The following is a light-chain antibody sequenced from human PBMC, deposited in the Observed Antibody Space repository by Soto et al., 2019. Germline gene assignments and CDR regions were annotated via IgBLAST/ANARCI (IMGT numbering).Light chain of an antibody. CDR3: QERGNCPWLT. V-gene: IGKV3-11*01. Sequence: EIVLKQSPGTLSLSPGERATLSCRASQTVNNYLAWYQQKPGQAPTLGIHDASNGATDIPTRFSVSGCGTGFSSTISSIVSEDSAVYYCQERGNCPWLTFGGGPRVDIK. CDR2: DAS. J-gene: IGKJ4*01. CDR1: QTVNNY.